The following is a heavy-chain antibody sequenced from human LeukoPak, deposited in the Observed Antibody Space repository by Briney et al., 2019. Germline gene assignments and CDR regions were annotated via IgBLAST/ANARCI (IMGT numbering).Heavy chain of an antibody. CDR1: GGSISSYY. J-gene: IGHJ4*02. CDR3: ARAGSSGYYRFGFDY. D-gene: IGHD3-22*01. V-gene: IGHV4-59*12. CDR2: IYYSGST. Sequence: SETLSLTCTVSGGSISSYYWSWIRQPPGKGLEWIGYIYYSGSTNYNPSLKSRVTISVDRSKNQFSLKLSSVTAADTAVYYCARAGSSGYYRFGFDYWGQGTLVTVSS.